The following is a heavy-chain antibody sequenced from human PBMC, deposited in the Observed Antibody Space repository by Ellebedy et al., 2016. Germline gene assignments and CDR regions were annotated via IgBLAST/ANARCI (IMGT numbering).Heavy chain of an antibody. CDR1: GYTFTSYY. CDR2: INPNSGAT. D-gene: IGHD1-26*01. V-gene: IGHV1-2*02. CDR3: VRDLTNNRSPSY. J-gene: IGHJ4*02. Sequence: ASVKVSCXASGYTFTSYYMHWVRQAPGQGLEWMAWINPNSGATDYAQRFQGRVTVTSDTSITTVYMELSNLRSDDTALYYCVRDLTNNRSPSYWGQGTLVTVSS.